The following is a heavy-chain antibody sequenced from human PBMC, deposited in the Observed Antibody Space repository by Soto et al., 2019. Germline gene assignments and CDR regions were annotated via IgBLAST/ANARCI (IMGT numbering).Heavy chain of an antibody. CDR2: ISYDGSNK. CDR3: ARGPSSLTRFAY. CDR1: GFTFSSYA. J-gene: IGHJ4*02. D-gene: IGHD2-2*01. V-gene: IGHV3-30-3*01. Sequence: QVQLVESGGGVVQPGRSLRLSCAASGFTFSSYAMHWVRQAPGKGLEWVAVISYDGSNKYYTDSVKGRFTISRDNSKNTLYLQMISLRAEDTAVYYCARGPSSLTRFAYWGQGTLVTVSS.